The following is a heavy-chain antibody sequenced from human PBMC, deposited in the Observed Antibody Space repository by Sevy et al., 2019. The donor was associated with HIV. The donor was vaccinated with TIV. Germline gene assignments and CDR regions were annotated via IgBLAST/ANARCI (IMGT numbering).Heavy chain of an antibody. D-gene: IGHD3-10*01. J-gene: IGHJ4*01. V-gene: IGHV3-30*04. CDR1: GFSFGTYS. Sequence: GESLKISCEGSGFSFGTYSMHWVRQAPGKGLEWVGVIWYDGSKQSYADSVKGRVTFSRDNSKSTMYLDMNALRADDTAVYYCARVPTYYFGSGTYFDYWGHGTLVTVSS. CDR3: ARVPTYYFGSGTYFDY. CDR2: IWYDGSKQ.